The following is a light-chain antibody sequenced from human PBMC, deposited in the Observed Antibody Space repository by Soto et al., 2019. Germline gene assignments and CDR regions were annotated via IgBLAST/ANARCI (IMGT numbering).Light chain of an antibody. CDR3: QQLNYWPRIT. CDR2: GAS. Sequence: DIVMTQSPCTLSVSPGARATLSCRASQSVGTNLAWYRQRPGQAPRLLVYGASTRASGIPPRFSGSGSGTDFTLTISSLQSEDFAVYYCQQLNYWPRITFGQGTRLEIK. V-gene: IGKV3-15*01. J-gene: IGKJ5*01. CDR1: QSVGTN.